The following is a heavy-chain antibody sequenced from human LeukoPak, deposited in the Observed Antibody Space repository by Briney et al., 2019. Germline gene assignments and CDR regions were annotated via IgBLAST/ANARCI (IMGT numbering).Heavy chain of an antibody. CDR1: GGTFSSYA. CDR3: AWVIVGAITRAPFDY. J-gene: IGHJ4*02. D-gene: IGHD1-26*01. V-gene: IGHV1-69*06. Sequence: SVKVSCKASGGTFSSYAISWVRQAPGQGLEWMGGIIPIFGTANYAQKFQGRVTITADKSTSTAYMELSSLRSEDTAMYYCAWVIVGAITRAPFDYWGQGTLVTVSS. CDR2: IIPIFGTA.